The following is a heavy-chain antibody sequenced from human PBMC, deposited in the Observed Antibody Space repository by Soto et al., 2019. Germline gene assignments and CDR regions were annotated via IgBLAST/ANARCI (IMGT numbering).Heavy chain of an antibody. CDR2: IYYSGST. D-gene: IGHD3-16*01. V-gene: IGHV4-59*01. Sequence: PSETLSLTCTVSCGSISSYYWSWIRQPPGKGLEWIGYIYYSGSTNYNPSLKSRVTISVDTSKNQFSLKLSSVTAADTAVYYCARAYGEYYGMDVWDQGTTVTVSS. J-gene: IGHJ6*02. CDR3: ARAYGEYYGMDV. CDR1: CGSISSYY.